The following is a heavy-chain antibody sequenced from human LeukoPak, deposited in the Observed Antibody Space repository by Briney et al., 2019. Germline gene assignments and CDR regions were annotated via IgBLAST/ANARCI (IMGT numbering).Heavy chain of an antibody. V-gene: IGHV1-18*01. Sequence: ASVKVSCKASGYTFTSYGISWVRQAPGQGLEWMGWISAYNGNTNYAQKLQGRVTMTTDTSTGTAYMELRSLRSDDTAVYYCARDRGYSGSPWPAEAFDFWGQGTMVTVSS. J-gene: IGHJ3*01. CDR2: ISAYNGNT. D-gene: IGHD1-26*01. CDR1: GYTFTSYG. CDR3: ARDRGYSGSPWPAEAFDF.